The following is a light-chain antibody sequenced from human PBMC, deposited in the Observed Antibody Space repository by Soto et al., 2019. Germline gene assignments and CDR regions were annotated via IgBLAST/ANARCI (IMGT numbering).Light chain of an antibody. Sequence: EIVLTQSPATLSLSPGERATLSCRASQSTTRSLARYQHNPGQAPRLLIYDASNTATGIPDRCSGSGSGTDFTLTISSVEPEDFEVYYCQERSSSFGPGTKVDIK. CDR1: QSTTRS. J-gene: IGKJ3*01. CDR3: QERSSS. V-gene: IGKV3-11*01. CDR2: DAS.